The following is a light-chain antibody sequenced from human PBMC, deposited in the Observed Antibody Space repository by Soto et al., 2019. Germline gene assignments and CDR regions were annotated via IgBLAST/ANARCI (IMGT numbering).Light chain of an antibody. J-gene: IGKJ5*01. CDR2: ATS. CDR3: QQNYSYPRT. Sequence: DIQMTQSPSSLSASVGDRVSITCRASQSISNDLIWYQQRPGKAPKFLIYATSNLQSGVPSRFSGSGSGTDFTLTISSLQPEDFATYYCQQNYSYPRTFGQGTRLEIK. CDR1: QSISND. V-gene: IGKV1-39*01.